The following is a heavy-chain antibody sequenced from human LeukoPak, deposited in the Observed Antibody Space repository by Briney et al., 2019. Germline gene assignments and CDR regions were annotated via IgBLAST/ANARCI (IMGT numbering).Heavy chain of an antibody. CDR1: GFTFSSYA. V-gene: IGHV3-30*04. Sequence: QAGGSLRLSCAASGFTFSSYAMHWVRQAPGKGLEWVAVISYDGSNKYYADSVKGRFTISRDNSKNTLYLQMNSLRAEDTAVYYCARDLRFLEWLSTPDDYWGQGTLVTVSS. D-gene: IGHD3-3*01. J-gene: IGHJ4*02. CDR2: ISYDGSNK. CDR3: ARDLRFLEWLSTPDDY.